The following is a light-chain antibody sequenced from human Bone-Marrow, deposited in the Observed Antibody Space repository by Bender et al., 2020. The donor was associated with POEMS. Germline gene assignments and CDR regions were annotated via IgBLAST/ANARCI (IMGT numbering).Light chain of an antibody. V-gene: IGLV6-57*01. Sequence: NFMLTQPHSVSESQGKTVTISCTRSSGNIASNFVQWYQQRPGSSPTTVIFEDNLRPSGVPDRFSGSVDSSSNSASLTISGLKTEDEADYYCQSYDNNVYVFGTGTKVTVL. CDR1: SGNIASNF. CDR3: QSYDNNVYV. CDR2: EDN. J-gene: IGLJ1*01.